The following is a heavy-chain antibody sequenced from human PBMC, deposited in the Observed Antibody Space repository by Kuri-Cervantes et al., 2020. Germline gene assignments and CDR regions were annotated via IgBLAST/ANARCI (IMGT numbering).Heavy chain of an antibody. CDR2: INPNSGGT. CDR1: GYTFTSYY. Sequence: ASVKVSCKASGYTFTSYYMHWVRQAPGQGLEWMGWINPNSGGTNYAQKFQGRVTMTRDKTISTAYMELIRKRSDDTAVSYCSRDIALLSSYYYVMDVWGQGTTVTVSS. D-gene: IGHD2/OR15-2a*01. J-gene: IGHJ6*02. V-gene: IGHV1-2*02. CDR3: SRDIALLSSYYYVMDV.